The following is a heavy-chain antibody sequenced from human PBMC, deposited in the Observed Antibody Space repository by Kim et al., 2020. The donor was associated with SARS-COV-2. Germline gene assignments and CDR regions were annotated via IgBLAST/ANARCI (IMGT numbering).Heavy chain of an antibody. D-gene: IGHD6-13*01. Sequence: SGPTLVNPTHTLTLTCTFSGFSLSTSGMCVTWIRQPPGKALEWLARIDWDDDKYYSTSLKTRLTISKDTSKNQVVLTMTNMDPVDTATYYCARARIAAAGYDYWGQGTLVTVSS. CDR1: GFSLSTSGMC. CDR3: ARARIAAAGYDY. J-gene: IGHJ4*02. CDR2: IDWDDDK. V-gene: IGHV2-70*11.